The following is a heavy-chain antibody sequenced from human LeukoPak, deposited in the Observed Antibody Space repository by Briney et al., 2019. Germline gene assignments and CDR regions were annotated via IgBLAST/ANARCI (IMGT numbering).Heavy chain of an antibody. J-gene: IGHJ4*02. CDR1: GFTFSSYA. D-gene: IGHD1-26*01. CDR3: AKAISGSNAVADY. Sequence: GGSLRLSCAASGFTFSSYAMTWVRQAPGKGLEWVSSISGSGDNTYYADSVKGRFTISRDNSKNTLYLQMNSLRAEDTAVYYCAKAISGSNAVADYWGQGTLVTVSS. V-gene: IGHV3-23*01. CDR2: ISGSGDNT.